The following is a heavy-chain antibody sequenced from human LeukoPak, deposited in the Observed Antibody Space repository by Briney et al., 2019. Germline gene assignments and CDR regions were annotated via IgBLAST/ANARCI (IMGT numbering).Heavy chain of an antibody. Sequence: PSETLSLTCTVSGGSISSYYWSWIRQPPGKGLEWIGYIYYSGSTNYNPSLKSRVTISVDTSKNQFSLKLSSVTAADMAVYYCARAGLYYDFWSGLDYWGQGTLVTVSS. CDR2: IYYSGST. CDR3: ARAGLYYDFWSGLDY. D-gene: IGHD3-3*01. J-gene: IGHJ4*02. CDR1: GGSISSYY. V-gene: IGHV4-59*01.